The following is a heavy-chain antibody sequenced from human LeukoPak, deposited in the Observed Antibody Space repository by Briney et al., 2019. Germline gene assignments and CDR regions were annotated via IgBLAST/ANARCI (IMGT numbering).Heavy chain of an antibody. CDR1: GFTFTDYG. CDR2: IWSDATNM. CDR3: AKDAQRGFDYSNSFQY. D-gene: IGHD4-11*01. J-gene: IGHJ4*02. Sequence: GGSLRLSCAASGFTFTDYGFHWVRQAPGKGLEWVAAIWSDATNMFYANSVKGRFFIQRDDYQNTVYLEMSSLRAEDTAVYYCAKDAQRGFDYSNSFQYWGQGSLVTVSS. V-gene: IGHV3-33*06.